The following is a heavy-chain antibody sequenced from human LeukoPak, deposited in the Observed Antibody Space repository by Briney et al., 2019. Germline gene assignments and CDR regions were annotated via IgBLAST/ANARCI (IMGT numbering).Heavy chain of an antibody. D-gene: IGHD6-19*01. Sequence: SETLSLTCTVSGGSITSYYWSWIRQPPGKGLEWIGYIYYSGSTNYNPSLKSRVTISVDTSKNQFSLKLSSVTAADTAVYYCAREKSGYSSGWTDYWGQGTLVAVSS. J-gene: IGHJ4*02. CDR1: GGSITSYY. V-gene: IGHV4-59*01. CDR3: AREKSGYSSGWTDY. CDR2: IYYSGST.